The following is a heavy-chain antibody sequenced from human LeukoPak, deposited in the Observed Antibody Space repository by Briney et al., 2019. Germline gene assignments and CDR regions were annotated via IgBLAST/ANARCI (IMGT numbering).Heavy chain of an antibody. V-gene: IGHV1-69*05. CDR2: IIPIFGTA. CDR1: GGTFSSYA. J-gene: IGHJ4*02. CDR3: ARSSSEVIFFDY. D-gene: IGHD6-6*01. Sequence: ASVKVSCKASGGTFSSYAISWVRQAPGQGLEWMGGIIPIFGTANYAQKFQGSVTITTDESTSTAYMELSSLRSEDTAVYYCARSSSEVIFFDYWGQGTLVTVSS.